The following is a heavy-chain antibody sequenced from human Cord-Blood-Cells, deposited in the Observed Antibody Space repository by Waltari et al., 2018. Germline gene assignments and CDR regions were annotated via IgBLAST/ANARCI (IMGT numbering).Heavy chain of an antibody. CDR3: ARQVRYCSSTSCNDAFDI. D-gene: IGHD2-2*01. CDR2: IYYSGST. V-gene: IGHV4-59*08. CDR1: GGSISSYY. J-gene: IGHJ3*02. Sequence: QVQLQESGPGLVKPSETLSLTCTVSGGSISSYYWSWIRQPPGKGLEWTGYIYYSGSTNYNPSLKSRVTISVDTSKNQFSLKLSSVTAADTAVYYCARQVRYCSSTSCNDAFDIWGQGTMVTVSS.